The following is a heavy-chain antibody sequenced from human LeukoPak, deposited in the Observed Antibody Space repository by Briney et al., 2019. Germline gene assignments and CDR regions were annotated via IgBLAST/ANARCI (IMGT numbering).Heavy chain of an antibody. CDR3: AKDHSIAAAGYYFDY. D-gene: IGHD6-25*01. Sequence: PGRSLRLSCAASGFTFSNSGMHWVRQAPGKGLEWVALISYDGRNKYYTDSVKGRFTISIDNSKNTVYLQMNSLRAEDTAVYYCAKDHSIAAAGYYFDYWGQGTLVTVSS. CDR1: GFTFSNSG. J-gene: IGHJ4*02. CDR2: ISYDGRNK. V-gene: IGHV3-30*18.